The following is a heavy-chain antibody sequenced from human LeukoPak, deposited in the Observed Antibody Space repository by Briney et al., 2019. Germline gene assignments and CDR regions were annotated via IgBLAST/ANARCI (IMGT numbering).Heavy chain of an antibody. CDR2: ISAYNGNT. V-gene: IGHV1-18*01. J-gene: IGHJ4*02. CDR3: ARNPTMIVVVDFGY. CDR1: GYTFTSYG. D-gene: IGHD3-22*01. Sequence: ASVKVSCKASGYTFTSYGISWVRQAPGQGLEWMGWISAYNGNTNYAQKLQGRVTMTTDTSTSTAYMELRSLRSDDTAVYYCARNPTMIVVVDFGYWGQGTLVTASS.